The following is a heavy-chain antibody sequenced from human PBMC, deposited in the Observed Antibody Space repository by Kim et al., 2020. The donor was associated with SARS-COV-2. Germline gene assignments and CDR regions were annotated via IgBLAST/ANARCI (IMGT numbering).Heavy chain of an antibody. CDR1: GFTFNAYW. Sequence: GGSLRLSCEASGFTFNAYWMQWVRQVPGKGLQWVSLIDPDGRRISYADSVKGRFTISRDNAKHTVYLQMNSLRSDDTAVYYCGRDDVWGKGTMVTVSS. CDR2: IDPDGRRI. CDR3: GRDDV. V-gene: IGHV3-74*01. J-gene: IGHJ6*04.